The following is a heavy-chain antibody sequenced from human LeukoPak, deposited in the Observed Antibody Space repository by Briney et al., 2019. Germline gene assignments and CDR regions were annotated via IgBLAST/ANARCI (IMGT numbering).Heavy chain of an antibody. D-gene: IGHD6-13*01. CDR1: GYSISSGYY. CDR3: ARADYSSTWSHDYYYMDV. Sequence: SETLSLTCTVSGYSISSGYYWGWIRQPPGKGLEWIGYIYYSGSTYYNPSLKSRVTMSVDTSKNQFSLKLTSVTAADTAVYYCARADYSSTWSHDYYYMDVWGKGTTVTVSS. J-gene: IGHJ6*03. V-gene: IGHV4-38-2*02. CDR2: IYYSGST.